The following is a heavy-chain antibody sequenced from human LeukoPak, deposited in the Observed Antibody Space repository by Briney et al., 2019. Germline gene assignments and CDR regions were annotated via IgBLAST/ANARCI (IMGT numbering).Heavy chain of an antibody. CDR1: GGSFSGYY. CDR2: INHSGST. V-gene: IGHV4-34*01. CDR3: ASRIAVAATGWFDP. Sequence: KSSETLSLTCAVYGGSFSGYYWSWIRQPPGKGLEWIGEINHSGSTNYNPSLKSRVTISVDTSKNQFSLKLSSVTAADTAVYYCASRIAVAATGWFDPWGQGTLVTVSS. J-gene: IGHJ5*02. D-gene: IGHD6-19*01.